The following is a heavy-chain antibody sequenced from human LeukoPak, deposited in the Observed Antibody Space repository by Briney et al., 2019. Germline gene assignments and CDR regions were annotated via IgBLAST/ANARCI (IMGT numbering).Heavy chain of an antibody. CDR3: ARASYYDLLSIDY. D-gene: IGHD3-9*01. Sequence: SETLSLTCTVSGGSISSYYWSWLRQPPGKGLEWIGYIYYSGSTNYNPSLKSRVTISVDTSKNQFSLKLSSVTAADTAVYYCARASYYDLLSIDYWGQGTLVTVSS. CDR1: GGSISSYY. CDR2: IYYSGST. J-gene: IGHJ4*02. V-gene: IGHV4-59*08.